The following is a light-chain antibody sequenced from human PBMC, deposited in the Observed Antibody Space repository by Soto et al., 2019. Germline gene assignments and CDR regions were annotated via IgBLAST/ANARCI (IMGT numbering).Light chain of an antibody. J-gene: IGLJ3*02. V-gene: IGLV1-40*01. Sequence: QPVLTQPPSVSGAPGQRVTISCTGSSSNIGAGYDVYWYQQLPGTAPKLLIYGNSNRPSGVPDRFSGSKSGTSASLAITGLQAEDEADYYCQAHDSSLSGWVFGGGTKLTVL. CDR1: SSNIGAGYD. CDR2: GNS. CDR3: QAHDSSLSGWV.